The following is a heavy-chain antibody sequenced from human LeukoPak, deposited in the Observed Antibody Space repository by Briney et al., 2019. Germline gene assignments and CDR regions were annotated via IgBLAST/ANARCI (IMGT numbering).Heavy chain of an antibody. CDR2: IYYSGST. Sequence: SETLSLTCTVSGGSISSYYWSWIRQPPGKGLEWIGYIYYSGSTNYNPSLKSRVTISVDTSKNQFSLKLSSVTAADTAVYYCAREGPLGGDIHFDYWGQGTLVTVSS. CDR3: AREGPLGGDIHFDY. CDR1: GGSISSYY. V-gene: IGHV4-59*12. D-gene: IGHD2-21*02. J-gene: IGHJ4*02.